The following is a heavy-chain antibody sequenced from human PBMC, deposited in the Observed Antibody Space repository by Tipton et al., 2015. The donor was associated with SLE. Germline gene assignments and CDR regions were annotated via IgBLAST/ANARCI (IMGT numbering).Heavy chain of an antibody. CDR3: ARSPGTARAEYFHH. CDR1: GDSIRSSRYY. V-gene: IGHV4-39*07. J-gene: IGHJ1*01. CDR2: IYYSGTT. D-gene: IGHD1-14*01. Sequence: TLSLTCTVSGDSIRSSRYYWGWIRQPPGKGLEWIGSIYYSGTTYYNPSLKSRITISVDTSKNQFSLKLNSVTAADTAVYYCARSPGTARAEYFHHWGQGTLVTVSS.